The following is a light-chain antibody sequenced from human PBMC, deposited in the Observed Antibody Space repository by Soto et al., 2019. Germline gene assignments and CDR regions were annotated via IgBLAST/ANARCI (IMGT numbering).Light chain of an antibody. J-gene: IGKJ1*01. V-gene: IGKV3-15*01. CDR1: QSVNAN. Sequence: EVVMTQSPATLSVSPGERATLSCRASQSVNANLAWYQQKPGQAPRLLIHGASNRATGIPARFSGSGCGTEFILTISSLQSEDFAVYVCQQYNTWLWTFGQGTKVEI. CDR2: GAS. CDR3: QQYNTWLWT.